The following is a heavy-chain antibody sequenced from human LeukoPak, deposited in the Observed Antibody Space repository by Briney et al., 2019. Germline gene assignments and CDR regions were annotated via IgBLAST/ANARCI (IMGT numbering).Heavy chain of an antibody. J-gene: IGHJ6*03. V-gene: IGHV1-58*02. D-gene: IGHD3-22*01. CDR3: AAGRIRSGYFQSPLGYMDV. CDR2: IVVGSGNT. Sequence: ASVKVSCKASGFTFTSSAMQWVRQARGQRLEWIGWIVVGSGNTNYAQKFQERVTITRDMSTSTAYMELSSLRSEDTAVYYCAAGRIRSGYFQSPLGYMDVWGKGTTVTVSS. CDR1: GFTFTSSA.